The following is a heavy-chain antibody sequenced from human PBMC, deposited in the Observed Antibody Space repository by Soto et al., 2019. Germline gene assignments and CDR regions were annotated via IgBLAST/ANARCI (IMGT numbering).Heavy chain of an antibody. CDR3: ARDSSRSDYVWGSYRYSQPNFDY. Sequence: PGGSLRLSCAASGFTFSSYGMHWVRQAPGKGLEWVAVISYDGSNKYYADSVKGRFTISRDNSKNTLYLQMNSLRAEDTAVYYWARDSSRSDYVWGSYRYSQPNFDYWGQGTLVTVSS. J-gene: IGHJ4*02. CDR2: ISYDGSNK. V-gene: IGHV3-33*08. D-gene: IGHD3-16*02. CDR1: GFTFSSYG.